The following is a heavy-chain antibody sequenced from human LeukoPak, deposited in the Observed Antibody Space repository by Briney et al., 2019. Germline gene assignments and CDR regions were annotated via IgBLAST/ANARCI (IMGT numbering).Heavy chain of an antibody. J-gene: IGHJ4*02. D-gene: IGHD6-19*01. CDR2: ISSSSSYI. CDR1: GGSITSSSYY. CDR3: AREGRTGYSSGWYQPYYFDY. V-gene: IGHV3-21*01. Sequence: ETLSLTCVVSGGSITSSSYYWGWIRQPPGKGLEWVSSISSSSSYIYYADSVKGRFTISRDNAKNSLYLQMNSLRAEDTAVYYCAREGRTGYSSGWYQPYYFDYWGQGTLVTVSS.